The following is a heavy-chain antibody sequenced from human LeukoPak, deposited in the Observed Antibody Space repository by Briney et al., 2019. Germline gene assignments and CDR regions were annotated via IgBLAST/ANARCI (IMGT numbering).Heavy chain of an antibody. D-gene: IGHD3-10*01. CDR3: ASGTYYGSGSWGY. CDR2: VWSDGSNK. J-gene: IGHJ4*02. CDR1: GFSFSSHD. Sequence: GGSLRLSCAASGFSFSSHDMHWVRQAPGKGLEWVSVVWSDGSNKYYADSVKGRFTISRDNSRNTVYLQMNSLRDEDTAVYYCASGTYYGSGSWGYWGQGTLVTVSS. V-gene: IGHV3-33*01.